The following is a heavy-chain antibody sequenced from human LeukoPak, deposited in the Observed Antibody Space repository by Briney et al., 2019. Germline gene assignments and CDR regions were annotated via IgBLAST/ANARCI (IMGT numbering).Heavy chain of an antibody. V-gene: IGHV1-2*07. Sequence: GASVKVSCKASGYTFSGYYLHWLRQAPGQGPEWMGWINPNNGDTNYEDKFRGRVTMTRDTSISTVYMELSRLTYDDTAVYFCARSLGSSFSFYSDSWGQGTLVTVSS. D-gene: IGHD6-13*01. CDR2: INPNNGDT. J-gene: IGHJ4*02. CDR3: ARSLGSSFSFYSDS. CDR1: GYTFSGYY.